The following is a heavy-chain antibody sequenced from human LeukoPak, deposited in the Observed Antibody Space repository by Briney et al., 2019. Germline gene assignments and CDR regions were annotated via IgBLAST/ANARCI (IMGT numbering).Heavy chain of an antibody. Sequence: ASVKVSCKASGYTFTSYYMHWVRQAPGQGLEWMGIINPSGGSTSYAQKFQGRVTMTRDTSTSTVYMELSSLRSEDTAVYYCARARPGRNLYYYCYGMDVWGQGTTVTVSS. J-gene: IGHJ6*02. V-gene: IGHV1-46*01. CDR2: INPSGGST. CDR1: GYTFTSYY. CDR3: ARARPGRNLYYYCYGMDV.